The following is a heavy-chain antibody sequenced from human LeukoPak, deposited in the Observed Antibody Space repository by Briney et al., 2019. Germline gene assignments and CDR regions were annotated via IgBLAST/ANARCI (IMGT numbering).Heavy chain of an antibody. Sequence: GGPLRTSCAASGFTFSSYAMHWVRQAPGKGLEWVAVISYDGSDKYYADSVKGRFTISRDNSKNTLYLQMNSLRAEDTAVYYCARDGLLGYFDYWGQGTLVTVSS. CDR3: ARDGLLGYFDY. CDR2: ISYDGSDK. J-gene: IGHJ4*02. CDR1: GFTFSSYA. V-gene: IGHV3-30-3*01.